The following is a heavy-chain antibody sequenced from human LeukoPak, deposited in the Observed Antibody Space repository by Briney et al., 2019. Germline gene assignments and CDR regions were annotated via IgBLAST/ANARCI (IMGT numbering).Heavy chain of an antibody. CDR3: ARVIGFGELSLGY. J-gene: IGHJ4*02. CDR2: IHPNSGGT. Sequence: GASVKVSCKASGYTFTSYYMHWVRQAPGQGLEWLGWIHPNSGGTNYAQNFQGRVTMTRDTSISTAYMELSRLRYDDTAVYYCARVIGFGELSLGYWGQGTLVTVSS. V-gene: IGHV1-2*02. D-gene: IGHD3-10*01. CDR1: GYTFTSYY.